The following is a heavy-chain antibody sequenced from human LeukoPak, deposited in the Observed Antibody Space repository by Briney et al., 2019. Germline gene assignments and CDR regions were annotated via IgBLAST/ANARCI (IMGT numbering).Heavy chain of an antibody. J-gene: IGHJ4*02. D-gene: IGHD2-2*01. CDR3: AKDLPAAYFDY. V-gene: IGHV3-30*18. CDR2: ISYDGSNK. Sequence: PGRSLRLSCAASRFTFSSYGLNWVRQAPGKGLEWVALISYDGSNKYYADSVKGRFTISRDNSRTTVYLQMNSLRAEDTAVYHCAKDLPAAYFDYWGQGTLVTVSS. CDR1: RFTFSSYG.